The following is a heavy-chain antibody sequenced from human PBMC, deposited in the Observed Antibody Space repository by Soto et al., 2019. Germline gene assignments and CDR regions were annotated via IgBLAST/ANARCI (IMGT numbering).Heavy chain of an antibody. Sequence: QVQLQESGPGLVKPSQTLSLTCTVSGGSISSGGYYWSWIRQHPGKGLEWIGYIYYSGSTYYNPSLKSRVTISVGTSKNQFSLKLSSVTAADTAVYYCARSSGSLTYYYYYGMDVWGQGTTVTVSS. CDR3: ARSSGSLTYYYYYGMDV. CDR1: GGSISSGGYY. CDR2: IYYSGST. V-gene: IGHV4-31*03. D-gene: IGHD3-10*01. J-gene: IGHJ6*02.